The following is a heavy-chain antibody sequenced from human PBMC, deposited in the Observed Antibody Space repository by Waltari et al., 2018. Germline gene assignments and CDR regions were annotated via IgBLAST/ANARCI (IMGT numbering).Heavy chain of an antibody. Sequence: QVQLVQSGAEVKKPGASVKVSCKASGYTFTSYDLNWVRQATGQGLEWMGWMNPNSGNTGYAQKFQGRVTITRNTSISTAYMELSSLRSEDTAVYYCARYCSSTSCYRGYGMDVWGQGTTVTVSS. CDR3: ARYCSSTSCYRGYGMDV. CDR2: MNPNSGNT. V-gene: IGHV1-8*03. CDR1: GYTFTSYD. J-gene: IGHJ6*02. D-gene: IGHD2-2*01.